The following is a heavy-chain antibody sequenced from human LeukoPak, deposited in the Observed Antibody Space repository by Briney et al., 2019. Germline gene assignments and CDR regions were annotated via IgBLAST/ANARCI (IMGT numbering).Heavy chain of an antibody. CDR2: IYNSGST. Sequence: SETLSLTCIVSGGSISRGSYYWNWIRQPAGKGLEWMGRIYNSGSTNYNPSLKSRVTISTDMSRNQFSLNLSSVTAADTAVYYCARQTFGALYFDSWGQGTLVTVSS. CDR1: GGSISRGSYY. J-gene: IGHJ4*02. V-gene: IGHV4-61*02. CDR3: ARQTFGALYFDS. D-gene: IGHD3-10*01.